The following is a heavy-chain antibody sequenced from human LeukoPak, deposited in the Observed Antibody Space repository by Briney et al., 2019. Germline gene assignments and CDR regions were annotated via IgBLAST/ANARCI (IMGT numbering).Heavy chain of an antibody. CDR3: AKGDTAMVRRAFDI. J-gene: IGHJ3*02. D-gene: IGHD5-18*01. CDR2: IRYDGSNK. Sequence: PGGSLRLSCAASGFTFSSYGMHWVRQAPGKGLEWVAFIRYDGSNKYYADSVKGRFTISRDSSKNTLYLQMNSLRAEDTAVYYCAKGDTAMVRRAFDIWGQGTMVTVSS. V-gene: IGHV3-30*02. CDR1: GFTFSSYG.